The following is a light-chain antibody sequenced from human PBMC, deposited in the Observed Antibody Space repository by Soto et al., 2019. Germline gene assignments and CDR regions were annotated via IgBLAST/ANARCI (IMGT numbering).Light chain of an antibody. CDR3: QQYNHSPS. V-gene: IGKV3D-15*01. Sequence: EIVMTQSPATLSVSPGERVTLSCRASQRIDNNLAWYQQKPGQAPRLLISASSTRATGIPARFSGSGSGTDFTLTISSLQSEDFAVYYCQQYNHSPSFGQGTKVEIK. J-gene: IGKJ1*01. CDR1: QRIDNN. CDR2: ASS.